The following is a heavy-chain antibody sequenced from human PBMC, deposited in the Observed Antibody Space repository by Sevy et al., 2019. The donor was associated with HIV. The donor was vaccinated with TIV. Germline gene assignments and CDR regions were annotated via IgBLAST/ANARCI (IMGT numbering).Heavy chain of an antibody. J-gene: IGHJ4*02. CDR3: TRGKGSSDY. CDR1: GFTFSTYN. CDR2: ISSSSNTI. Sequence: GGSLRLSCAASGFTFSTYNMNWVRQAPGKGLEWISYISSSSNTIDYAASVKGRFTMSRDNAKNSVYLQMNSLRGEDTAVYYCTRGKGSSDYWGQGTLVTVSS. D-gene: IGHD6-6*01. V-gene: IGHV3-48*01.